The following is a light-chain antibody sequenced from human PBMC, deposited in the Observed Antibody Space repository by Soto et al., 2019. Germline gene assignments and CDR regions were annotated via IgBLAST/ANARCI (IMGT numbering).Light chain of an antibody. CDR3: QQRSDYPLT. V-gene: IGKV1-5*03. CDR2: RAT. CDR1: RNIGSW. J-gene: IGKJ4*01. Sequence: DIQMTQYPCILSSSTGDKVTSPFRANRNIGSWLDWYQQKPGKAPKLLIYRATTLEGGVPSRFSGSGSGTQFTLTISSVQPDDFATYYCQQRSDYPLTYGGGTKVDIK.